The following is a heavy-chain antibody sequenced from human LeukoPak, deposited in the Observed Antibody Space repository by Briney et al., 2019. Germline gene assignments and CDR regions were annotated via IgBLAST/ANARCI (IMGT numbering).Heavy chain of an antibody. J-gene: IGHJ5*02. Sequence: GASVKVSCKASGYIFTGYYMHWVRQAPGQGLEWMGWINPNSGGTNYAQKFQGRVTMTRDTSISTAYMELSRLRSDDTAVYYCARDLPYGSGSYSGFDPWGQGTLVTVSS. CDR1: GYIFTGYY. V-gene: IGHV1-2*02. D-gene: IGHD3-10*01. CDR3: ARDLPYGSGSYSGFDP. CDR2: INPNSGGT.